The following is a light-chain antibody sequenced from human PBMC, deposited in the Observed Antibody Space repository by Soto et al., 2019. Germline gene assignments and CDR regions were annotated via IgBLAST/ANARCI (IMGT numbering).Light chain of an antibody. J-gene: IGKJ1*01. CDR2: QVS. CDR1: QSLVHSDGGTY. CDR3: TQSTHFPRT. Sequence: VVLTQTPLSSPVTLGQPASISCRSSQSLVHSDGGTYLSWLHQRPGQPPRLLIYQVSNRFSGVPDRFSGGGAGTDFTLKISRVEAEDVGVYYCTQSTHFPRTFGQGTKVEIK. V-gene: IGKV2-24*01.